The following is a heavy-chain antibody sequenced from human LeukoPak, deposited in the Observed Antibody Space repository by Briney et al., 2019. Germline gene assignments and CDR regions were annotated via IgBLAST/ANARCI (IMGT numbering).Heavy chain of an antibody. CDR3: AKTFNRAYTYGPADN. CDR2: IYSGGST. D-gene: IGHD5-18*01. V-gene: IGHV3-53*01. CDR1: GFAVSSNY. Sequence: PGGSLRLSCAASGFAVSSNYMSWVRQAPGKGLEWVSVIYSGGSTYYADSVNGRFTISRDSSKNTLYLQMSSLSAEDTAIYYCAKTFNRAYTYGPADNWGQGTLVTVSS. J-gene: IGHJ4*02.